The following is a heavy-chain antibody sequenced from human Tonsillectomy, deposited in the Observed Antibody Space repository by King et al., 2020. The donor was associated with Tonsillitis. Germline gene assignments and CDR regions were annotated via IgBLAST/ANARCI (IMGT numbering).Heavy chain of an antibody. CDR2: IHWDDDK. CDR3: ARTLPYYDFWSGYYFDY. CDR1: GFSLSNSGMC. J-gene: IGHJ4*02. V-gene: IGHV2-70*01. Sequence: TLKESGPALVKPTQTLTLTCTFSGFSLSNSGMCLSWIRQPPGKALQWLAVIHWDDDKYYSASLRTRLTISQDTSKNQVVLTMTNMDPVDTATYYCARTLPYYDFWSGYYFDYWGQGTLVTVSS. D-gene: IGHD3-3*01.